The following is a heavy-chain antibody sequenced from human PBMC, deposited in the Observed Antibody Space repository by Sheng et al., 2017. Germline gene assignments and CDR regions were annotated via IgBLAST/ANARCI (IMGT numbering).Heavy chain of an antibody. CDR2: IYHSGST. Sequence: QVQLQESVPGLVKPSETLSLTCAVSGYSISSGYYWGWIRQPPGKGLEWIGSIYHSGSTYYNPSLKSRVTISVDTSKNQFSLKLSSVTAADTAVYYCARGLSDYYDSSGYSYYFDYWGQGTLVTVSS. D-gene: IGHD3-22*01. CDR3: ARGLSDYYDSSGYSYYFDY. J-gene: IGHJ4*02. V-gene: IGHV4-38-2*01. CDR1: GYSISSGYY.